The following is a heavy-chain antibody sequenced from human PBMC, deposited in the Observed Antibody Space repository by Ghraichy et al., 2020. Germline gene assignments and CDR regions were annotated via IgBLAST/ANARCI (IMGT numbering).Heavy chain of an antibody. CDR2: INPSSGDT. CDR3: ARDLIGTGAKNSFDP. Sequence: ASVKVSCKASGDRFTGNYIHWVRQAPGQGLEWMGWINPSSGDTNYAQKFQGRVTMTRDTSISTAYVDLSGLRSDDTAMYYCARDLIGTGAKNSFDPWGQGTLVTVSS. D-gene: IGHD1-26*01. V-gene: IGHV1-2*02. J-gene: IGHJ5*02. CDR1: GDRFTGNY.